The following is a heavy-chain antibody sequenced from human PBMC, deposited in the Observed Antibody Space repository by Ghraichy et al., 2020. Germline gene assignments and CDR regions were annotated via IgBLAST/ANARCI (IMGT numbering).Heavy chain of an antibody. Sequence: SQTLSLTCNVSGESITRTGYFWAWVRQSPGRGLEWIASLSYYGETFYNPPLESQATITGDTSANLFSLRLTSLTVADTAVYYCARPIVAKVRGGFEIWGQGTVVTVSS. CDR2: LSYYGET. V-gene: IGHV4-39*01. CDR1: GESITRTGYF. CDR3: ARPIVAKVRGGFEI. D-gene: IGHD3-10*01. J-gene: IGHJ3*02.